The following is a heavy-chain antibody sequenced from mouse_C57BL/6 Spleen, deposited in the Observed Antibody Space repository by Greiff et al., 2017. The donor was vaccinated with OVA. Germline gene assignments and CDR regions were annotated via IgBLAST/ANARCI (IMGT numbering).Heavy chain of an antibody. V-gene: IGHV5-16*01. D-gene: IGHD1-1*01. J-gene: IGHJ1*03. CDR3: ARATVVRYFDV. Sequence: EVKLMESEGGLVQPGSSMKLSCTASGFTFSDYYMAWVRQVPEKGLEWVANINYDGSSTYYLDSLKSRFIISRDNAKNILYLQMSSLKSEDTATYYCARATVVRYFDVWGTGTTVTVSS. CDR1: GFTFSDYY. CDR2: INYDGSST.